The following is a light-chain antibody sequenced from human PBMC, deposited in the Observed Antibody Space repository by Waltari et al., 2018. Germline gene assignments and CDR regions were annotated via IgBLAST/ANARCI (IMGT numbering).Light chain of an antibody. J-gene: IGKJ1*01. V-gene: IGKV1-39*01. CDR3: QQGYMTPRT. Sequence: IQMTQSPSSLSASVGDRVTITCRASQSVRNFLNWYQQEQGKAPKLLIYATSSLQTGVPSRFSGSGSETDFTLSISSLQPEDLAIYVCQQGYMTPRTFGQGTKVEIK. CDR2: ATS. CDR1: QSVRNF.